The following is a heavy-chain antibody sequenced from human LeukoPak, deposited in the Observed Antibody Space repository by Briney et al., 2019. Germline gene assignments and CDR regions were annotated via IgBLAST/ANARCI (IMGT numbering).Heavy chain of an antibody. J-gene: IGHJ4*02. D-gene: IGHD4-23*01. CDR3: ARVTPTVVIDY. V-gene: IGHV3-74*01. CDR2: INSDGSST. Sequence: TGGSLRLSCAASGFTFSSYWMHWVRQAPGKGLVWVSRINSDGSSTSYADSVKGRFTISRDNSKNTLYLQMNSLRAEDTAVYYCARVTPTVVIDYWGQGTLVTVFS. CDR1: GFTFSSYW.